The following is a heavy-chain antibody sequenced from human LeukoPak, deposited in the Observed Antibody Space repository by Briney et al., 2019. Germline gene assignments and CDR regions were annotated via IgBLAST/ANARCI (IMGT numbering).Heavy chain of an antibody. Sequence: SETLSLTCTVSGGSISSSSYYWGWIRQPPGKGLEWIGSIYYSGSTYYNPSLKSRVTISVDTSKNQFSLKLSSVTAADTAVYYCARVNSGSYFDYWGQGTLVTVSS. CDR1: GGSISSSSYY. V-gene: IGHV4-39*07. CDR2: IYYSGST. CDR3: ARVNSGSYFDY. D-gene: IGHD1-26*01. J-gene: IGHJ4*02.